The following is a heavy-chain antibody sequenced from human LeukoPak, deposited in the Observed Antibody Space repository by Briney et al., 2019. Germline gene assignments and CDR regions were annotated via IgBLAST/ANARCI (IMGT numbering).Heavy chain of an antibody. CDR3: ARENRIVGARYD. J-gene: IGHJ4*02. CDR1: GFTVSSNY. V-gene: IGHV3-53*04. CDR2: IYSGGST. Sequence: GGSLRLSCAASGFTVSSNYMSWVRQAPGKGLEWVSVIYSGGSTYYADSVKGRLTISRHNSKNTLYLQMNSLRAEDTAVYYCARENRIVGARYDWGQGTLVTVSS. D-gene: IGHD1-26*01.